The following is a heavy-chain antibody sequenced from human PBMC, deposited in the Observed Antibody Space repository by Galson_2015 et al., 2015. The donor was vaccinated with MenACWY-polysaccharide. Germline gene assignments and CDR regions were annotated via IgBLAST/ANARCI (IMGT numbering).Heavy chain of an antibody. CDR1: GFNVGGLY. J-gene: IGHJ4*02. Sequence: SLRLSCAASGFNVGGLYMSWVRRAPGKRPEWVSIMYSGGFTEYEDSVKGRFTLSRDLSKNTVYLQMNSLKVEDTAVYYCARGAQRFFDYWDQGRLVTVSA. CDR3: ARGAQRFFDY. V-gene: IGHV3-53*01. CDR2: MYSGGFT.